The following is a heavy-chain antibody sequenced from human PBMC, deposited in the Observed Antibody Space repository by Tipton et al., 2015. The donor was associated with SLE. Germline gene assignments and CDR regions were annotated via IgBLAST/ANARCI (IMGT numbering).Heavy chain of an antibody. CDR1: GDSMSTYY. CDR3: ARDRGQWPDY. J-gene: IGHJ4*02. V-gene: IGHV4-4*07. CDR2: IHSSGGT. Sequence: TPSLTCTVSGDSMSTYYWSWIRQPAGKRLEWVGRIHSSGGTNYNPSLKSRITMSVDTSKNQFSLKLSSVTAADTAVYYCARDRGQWPDYWGQGTLVTVSS. D-gene: IGHD6-19*01.